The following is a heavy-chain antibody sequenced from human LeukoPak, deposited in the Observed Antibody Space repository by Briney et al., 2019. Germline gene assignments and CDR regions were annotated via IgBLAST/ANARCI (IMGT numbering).Heavy chain of an antibody. Sequence: SETLSLTCTVSGGSISSGSYYWSWIRQPAGKGLEWIGRIYTSGSTNYNPSLKSRVTISVDTSKNQFSPKLSSVTAADTAVYYCARDPITMVRGVPAFDPWGQGTLVTVSS. J-gene: IGHJ5*02. CDR1: GGSISSGSYY. D-gene: IGHD3-10*01. CDR3: ARDPITMVRGVPAFDP. CDR2: IYTSGST. V-gene: IGHV4-61*02.